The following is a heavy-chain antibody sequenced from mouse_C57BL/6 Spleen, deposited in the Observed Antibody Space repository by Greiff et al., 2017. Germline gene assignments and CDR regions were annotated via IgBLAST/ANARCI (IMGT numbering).Heavy chain of an antibody. Sequence: DVKLQESGPELVKPGASVKISCKASGYSFTGYYMHWVKQSSEKSLEWIGEINPSTGGTSYNQKFKGKATLTVDKSSSTAYMQLKSLTSEDSAVYYCARGDYYAMDYWGQGTSVTVSS. CDR2: INPSTGGT. CDR1: GYSFTGYY. CDR3: ARGDYYAMDY. V-gene: IGHV1-43*01. J-gene: IGHJ4*01.